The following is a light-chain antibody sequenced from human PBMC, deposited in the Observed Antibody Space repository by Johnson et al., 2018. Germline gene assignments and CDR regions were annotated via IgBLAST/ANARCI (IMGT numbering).Light chain of an antibody. CDR1: SSNIGNNY. CDR3: GAWDSSLSAGNV. J-gene: IGLJ1*01. V-gene: IGLV1-51*02. CDR2: ENN. Sequence: QSVLTQPPSVSAAPGQKVTISCSGSSSNIGNNYVSWYQQLPGTAPKLLIYENNKRPSGIPDRFSGSKSGTSATLGITGLQTGDEADCYCGAWDSSLSAGNVVGTGSKVTV.